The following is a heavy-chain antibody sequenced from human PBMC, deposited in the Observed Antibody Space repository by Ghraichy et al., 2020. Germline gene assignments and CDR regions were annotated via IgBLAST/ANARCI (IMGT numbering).Heavy chain of an antibody. D-gene: IGHD2-21*02. V-gene: IGHV4-39*01. CDR2: IYYSGST. CDR3: ARSYCGGDCHSQSDFDY. CDR1: GGSISSRSFY. J-gene: IGHJ4*02. Sequence: ETLSLTCTVSGGSISSRSFYWGWIRQPPGKGLEWIGSIYYSGSTYYNPSLKNRVTISVDTSRNQFFLKLSSVTAADTAVYYCARSYCGGDCHSQSDFDYWGQGTLVTVSS.